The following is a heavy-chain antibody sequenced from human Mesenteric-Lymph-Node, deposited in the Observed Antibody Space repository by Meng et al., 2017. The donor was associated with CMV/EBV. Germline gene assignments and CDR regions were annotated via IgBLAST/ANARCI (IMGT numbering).Heavy chain of an antibody. J-gene: IGHJ4*02. CDR2: ISYDGSNN. V-gene: IGHV3-30*03. Sequence: GESLKISCAGSGFTFSNYWMHWVRQAPGKGLEWVAVISYDGSNNDYVDSVKGRFTISRDNSKNTLYLQMNSLRAEDTAVYHCARDRRGGVLTSLRSYFDYWGQGTLVTVSS. CDR1: GFTFSNYW. D-gene: IGHD2-8*01. CDR3: ARDRRGGVLTSLRSYFDY.